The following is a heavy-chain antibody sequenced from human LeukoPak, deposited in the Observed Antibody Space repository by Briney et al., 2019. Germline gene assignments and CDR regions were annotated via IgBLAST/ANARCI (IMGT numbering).Heavy chain of an antibody. V-gene: IGHV4-59*11. CDR2: IYYSGST. Sequence: SETLSLTCTVSGGSISSHYWSWIRQPPGKGLEWIGYIYYSGSTNYNPSLKSRVTISVDTSKNQFSLKLSSVTAADTAVYYCVRDKTGYHGYYFDYWGQGTLVTVSS. J-gene: IGHJ4*02. CDR1: GGSISSHY. D-gene: IGHD3-9*01. CDR3: VRDKTGYHGYYFDY.